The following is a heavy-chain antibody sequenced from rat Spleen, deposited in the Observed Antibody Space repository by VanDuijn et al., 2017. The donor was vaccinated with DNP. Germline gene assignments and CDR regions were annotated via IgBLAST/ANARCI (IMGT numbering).Heavy chain of an antibody. V-gene: IGHV5-19*01. CDR1: GFTFSNYD. D-gene: IGHD1-12*02. J-gene: IGHJ3*01. Sequence: EVQLVESGGGLVQPGRSLKLSCAASGFTFSNYDMAWVRQAPTKGLEWVASISPSGGSTYYRDSVKGRFTISRDNAKSTLYLQMDSLRSEDTATYYCATHDGSSLFWFAYWGQGTLVTVSS. CDR2: ISPSGGST. CDR3: ATHDGSSLFWFAY.